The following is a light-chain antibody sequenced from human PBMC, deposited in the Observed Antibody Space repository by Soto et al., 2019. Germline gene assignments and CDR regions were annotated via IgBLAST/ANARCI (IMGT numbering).Light chain of an antibody. CDR2: DVS. CDR3: SSYTTSSTYV. CDR1: ISDVGGCDY. V-gene: IGLV2-14*01. Sequence: QSVLTQPASVSGSPGQSITISCTGTISDVGGCDYVSWYQQHPGKAPKLMIYDVSNRPSGVSNRFSGSKSGNTASLTISGLQADDEADYYCSSYTTSSTYVFGTGTKVTVL. J-gene: IGLJ1*01.